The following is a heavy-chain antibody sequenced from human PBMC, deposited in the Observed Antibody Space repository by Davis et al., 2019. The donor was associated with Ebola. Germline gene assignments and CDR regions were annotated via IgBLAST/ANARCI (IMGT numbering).Heavy chain of an antibody. D-gene: IGHD2-15*01. J-gene: IGHJ3*02. Sequence: GESLKISCKGSGYSFTSYWIGWVRQMPGKGLEWMGIIYPGDSDTRYSPSFQGQVTISADKSISTAYLQWSSLKASDTAMYYCARSTSGYSGYEIVVVVAATYAFDIWGQGTMVTVSS. V-gene: IGHV5-51*01. CDR2: IYPGDSDT. CDR3: ARSTSGYSGYEIVVVVAATYAFDI. CDR1: GYSFTSYW.